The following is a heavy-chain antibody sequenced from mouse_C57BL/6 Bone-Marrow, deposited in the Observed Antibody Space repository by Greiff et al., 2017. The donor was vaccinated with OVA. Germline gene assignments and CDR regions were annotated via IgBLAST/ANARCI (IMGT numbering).Heavy chain of an antibody. V-gene: IGHV1-26*01. J-gene: IGHJ4*01. Sequence: VQLQQSGPELVKPGASVKISCKASGYTFTDYYMNWVKQSHGKSLEWIGDINPNNGGTSYNQKFKGKATLTVDKSSSTAYMELRSLTSEDSAVYYGARYYGSSIYYAMDYWGQGTSVTVSS. D-gene: IGHD1-1*01. CDR3: ARYYGSSIYYAMDY. CDR1: GYTFTDYY. CDR2: INPNNGGT.